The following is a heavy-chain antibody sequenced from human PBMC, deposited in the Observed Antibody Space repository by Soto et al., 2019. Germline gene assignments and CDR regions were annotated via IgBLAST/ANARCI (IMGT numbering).Heavy chain of an antibody. CDR3: ARDRTYCTSTNCPLDI. Sequence: GGSLRLSCAASGFSFSKYTMNWVRQAPGKGLEWVSSIGRSGSDIYYADSVKGRFTISRDDAKNSLYLQMNSLRAEDTAVYYCARDRTYCTSTNCPLDIWGQGTMVTVSS. CDR2: IGRSGSDI. D-gene: IGHD2-2*01. J-gene: IGHJ3*02. V-gene: IGHV3-21*01. CDR1: GFSFSKYT.